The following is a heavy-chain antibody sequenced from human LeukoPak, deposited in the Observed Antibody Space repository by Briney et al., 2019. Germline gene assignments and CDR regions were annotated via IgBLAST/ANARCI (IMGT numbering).Heavy chain of an antibody. J-gene: IGHJ4*02. CDR1: GGSISSYY. Sequence: SETLSLTCTVSGGSISSYYWSWIRQPPGKGLEWIGYIYYSGSTNYNPSLKSRVTISVYTSKNQFSLKLSSVTAADTAVYYCARAYSSSWYLGYWGQGTLVTVSS. V-gene: IGHV4-59*01. D-gene: IGHD6-13*01. CDR2: IYYSGST. CDR3: ARAYSSSWYLGY.